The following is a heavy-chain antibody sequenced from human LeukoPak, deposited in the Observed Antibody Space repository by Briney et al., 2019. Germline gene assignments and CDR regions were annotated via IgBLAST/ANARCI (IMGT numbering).Heavy chain of an antibody. Sequence: GGSLRLSCAASGFTFSSYGMSWVRQAPGKGLEWVSAISGSGGSTYYADSVKGRFTISRDNSKNTLYLQMNSLRAEDTAVYYCAKKGSGSGTYFDYWGQGTLVTVSS. CDR1: GFTFSSYG. J-gene: IGHJ4*02. V-gene: IGHV3-23*01. CDR3: AKKGSGSGTYFDY. D-gene: IGHD3-10*01. CDR2: ISGSGGST.